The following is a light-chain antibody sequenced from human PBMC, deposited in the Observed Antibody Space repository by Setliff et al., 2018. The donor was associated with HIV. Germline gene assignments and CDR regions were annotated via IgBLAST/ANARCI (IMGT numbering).Light chain of an antibody. CDR2: EVS. Sequence: QSVLAQPPSASGSPGRSVTISCTGTSSDVGGYNYVSWYQQHPGKAPKLMISEVSQRPSGVPDRFSGSKSGNTASLTVSGLQTEDEADYYCSSYGGSNNLVFGGGTKVTVL. V-gene: IGLV2-8*01. J-gene: IGLJ2*01. CDR3: SSYGGSNNLV. CDR1: SSDVGGYNY.